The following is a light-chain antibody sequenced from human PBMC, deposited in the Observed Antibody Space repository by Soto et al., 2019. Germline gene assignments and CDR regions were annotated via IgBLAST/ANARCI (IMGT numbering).Light chain of an antibody. CDR2: GAS. J-gene: IGKJ1*01. CDR3: QHYNSYSEA. Sequence: IQLTQSPSSLSASVGDRLTIPCRASQGITSYLAWYQQKPGKAPKLLIYGASTVKSGVPSRFSGSGSGTEFTLTISSLQPDDFATYYCQHYNSYSEAFGQGTKVDTK. V-gene: IGKV1-9*01. CDR1: QGITSY.